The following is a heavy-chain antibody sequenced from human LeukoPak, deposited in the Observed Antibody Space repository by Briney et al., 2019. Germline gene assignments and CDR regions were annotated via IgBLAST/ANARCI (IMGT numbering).Heavy chain of an antibody. CDR3: ASGSEVGAPILYYYMDV. CDR1: GGTFSSYA. Sequence: ASVKVSCKASGGTFSSYAISWVRQAPGQGLEWMGGIIPIFGTANYAQKFQGRVTMTRDMSTSTVYMELSSLRSEDTAVYYCASGSEVGAPILYYYMDVWGKGTTVTVSS. V-gene: IGHV1-69*05. CDR2: IIPIFGTA. J-gene: IGHJ6*03. D-gene: IGHD1-26*01.